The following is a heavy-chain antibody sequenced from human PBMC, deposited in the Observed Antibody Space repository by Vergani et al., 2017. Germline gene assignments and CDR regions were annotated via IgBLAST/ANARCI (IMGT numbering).Heavy chain of an antibody. CDR1: GASIRSSNYY. CDR2: IYYSGST. Sequence: QLQLQESGPGLVKPSATLSLTCSVSGASIRSSNYYWGWIRQPPGKGLEWIASIYYSGSTYYNPSLKSRVTISVDTSKNQFSLKLSSVTAADTAVYFCARHSTVEWLVKLGWIDPWGQGTTVTVSS. CDR3: ARHSTVEWLVKLGWIDP. V-gene: IGHV4-39*01. D-gene: IGHD6-19*01. J-gene: IGHJ5*02.